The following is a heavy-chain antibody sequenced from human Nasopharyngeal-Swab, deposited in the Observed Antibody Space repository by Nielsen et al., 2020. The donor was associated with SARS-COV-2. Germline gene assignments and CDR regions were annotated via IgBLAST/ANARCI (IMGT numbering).Heavy chain of an antibody. Sequence: GGSLRLSCTASGLSLSGYWMHWVRQAPGKGLVWVSRINGDATSTNYADSVKGRLTASRDNAKNTLYLQMTSLRAEDTAVYYCARGSGNYGDWGNWGQGTLVIVSS. D-gene: IGHD4-17*01. CDR1: GLSLSGYW. CDR2: INGDATST. V-gene: IGHV3-74*01. CDR3: ARGSGNYGDWGN. J-gene: IGHJ4*02.